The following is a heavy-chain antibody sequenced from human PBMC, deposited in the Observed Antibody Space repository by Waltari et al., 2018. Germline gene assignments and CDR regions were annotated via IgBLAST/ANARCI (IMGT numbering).Heavy chain of an antibody. D-gene: IGHD3-3*01. Sequence: QVQLQESGPGLVKPSETLSLTCTVSGGSISSSRYYWGWIRQPPGRGLEWIGSIYYSGSTDYNPSLKSRVTTAVDTSKNQFSLKLSSVTAADTAVYYCASQGDGGYYDSWSGYVDYWGQGTLVTVSS. V-gene: IGHV4-39*01. CDR1: GGSISSSRYY. CDR2: IYYSGST. J-gene: IGHJ4*02. CDR3: ASQGDGGYYDSWSGYVDY.